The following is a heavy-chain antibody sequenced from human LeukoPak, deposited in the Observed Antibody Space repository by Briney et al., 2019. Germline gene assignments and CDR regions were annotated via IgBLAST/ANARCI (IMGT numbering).Heavy chain of an antibody. J-gene: IGHJ4*02. V-gene: IGHV3-30*18. Sequence: GGSLRLSCAASGFTFSSYGMHWVRQAPDKGLEWVAVISYDGSNKYYADSVKGRFTISRDNSKNTLYLQMNSLRAEDTAVYYCAKCGYSYDTFDYWGQGTLVTVSS. CDR2: ISYDGSNK. D-gene: IGHD5-18*01. CDR1: GFTFSSYG. CDR3: AKCGYSYDTFDY.